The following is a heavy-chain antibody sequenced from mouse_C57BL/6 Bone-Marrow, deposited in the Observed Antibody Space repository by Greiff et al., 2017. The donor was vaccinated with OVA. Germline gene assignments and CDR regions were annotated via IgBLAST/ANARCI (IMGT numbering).Heavy chain of an antibody. CDR3: ARHPTY. V-gene: IGHV5-12*01. CDR1: GFTFSDYY. J-gene: IGHJ3*01. CDR2: ISNGGGST. Sequence: DVKLQESGGGLVQPGGSLKLSCAASGFTFSDYYMYWVRQTPEKRLEWVAYISNGGGSTYYPDTVKGRFTISRDNAKNTLYLQMSRLKSEDTAMYYCARHPTYWGQGTLVTVSA.